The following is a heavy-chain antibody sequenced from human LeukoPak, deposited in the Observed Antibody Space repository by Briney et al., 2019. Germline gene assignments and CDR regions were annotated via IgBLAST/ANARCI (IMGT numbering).Heavy chain of an antibody. D-gene: IGHD4-23*01. CDR3: AKDIAHHDYGGRDALDI. CDR2: ISWNSGSI. J-gene: IGHJ3*02. Sequence: QSGRSLRLSCAASGFTFDDYAMHWVRQAPGKGLEWVSGISWNSGSIGYADSVKGRFTISRDNAKNSLYLQMNSLRAEDTALYYCAKDIAHHDYGGRDALDIWGQGTMVTVSS. CDR1: GFTFDDYA. V-gene: IGHV3-9*01.